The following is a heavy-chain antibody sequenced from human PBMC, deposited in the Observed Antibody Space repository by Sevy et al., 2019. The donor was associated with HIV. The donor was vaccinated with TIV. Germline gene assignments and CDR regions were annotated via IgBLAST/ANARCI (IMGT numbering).Heavy chain of an antibody. Sequence: GGSLRLSCAASGFSLNNYWMNWVRQAPGKGLEWVANIKQDGSVKYYVDSVKGRFTISRDNARNLLYLQMNSLRVEDTALYYGVRAIAAAGSFWGQGTLVTVSS. CDR2: IKQDGSVK. CDR3: VRAIAAAGSF. J-gene: IGHJ4*02. CDR1: GFSLNNYW. V-gene: IGHV3-7*01. D-gene: IGHD6-13*01.